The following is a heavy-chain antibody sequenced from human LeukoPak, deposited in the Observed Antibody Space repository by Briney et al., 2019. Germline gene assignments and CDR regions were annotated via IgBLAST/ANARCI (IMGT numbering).Heavy chain of an antibody. CDR2: TYYRSKWYN. J-gene: IGHJ6*02. D-gene: IGHD6-13*01. CDR3: ARTGDKIAAAGTGTYYYYGMDV. Sequence: SQTLSLTCAISGDSVSSNRAAWNWIRQSPSRGLDCLGRTYYRSKWYNDYAVSVKSRITINPDTSKNQFSLHLNSVTPEDTAVYYCARTGDKIAAAGTGTYYYYGMDVWGQGTTVTVSS. CDR1: GDSVSSNRAA. V-gene: IGHV6-1*01.